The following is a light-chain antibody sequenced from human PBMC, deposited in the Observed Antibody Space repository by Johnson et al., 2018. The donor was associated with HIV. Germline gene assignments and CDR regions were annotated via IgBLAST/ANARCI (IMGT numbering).Light chain of an antibody. CDR2: ENN. Sequence: QSVLTQPPSVSAAPGQKVTISCSGSSSNIGNNYVSWYQQLPGTAPKLLIYENNKRPSGIPDRFSGSQSGTSATLGITGLQTGDEADYYCGTWDSSLSAGGVFGTGTKVTVL. V-gene: IGLV1-51*02. CDR1: SSNIGNNY. J-gene: IGLJ1*01. CDR3: GTWDSSLSAGGV.